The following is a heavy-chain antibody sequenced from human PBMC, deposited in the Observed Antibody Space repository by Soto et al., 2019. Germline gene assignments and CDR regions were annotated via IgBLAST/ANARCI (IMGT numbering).Heavy chain of an antibody. J-gene: IGHJ6*03. D-gene: IGHD1-7*01. CDR2: INAGNGNT. CDR1: GYTFTSYA. Sequence: QVQLVQSGAEVKKPGASVKVSCKASGYTFTSYAMHWVRQAPGQRLEWMGWINAGNGNTKYSQKFQGRVTITRDTSASTAYMELSSLTSEDTAVYYCARDERITGTTYYYYYMDVWGKGTTVTVSS. V-gene: IGHV1-3*01. CDR3: ARDERITGTTYYYYYMDV.